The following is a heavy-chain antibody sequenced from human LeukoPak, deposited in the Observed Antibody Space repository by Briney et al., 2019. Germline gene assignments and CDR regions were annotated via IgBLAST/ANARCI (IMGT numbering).Heavy chain of an antibody. CDR3: AKDPYCSSTSCYTGGHWFDP. Sequence: PGGSLRLSCAASGFTFSSYATSWVRQAPGKGLEWVSAISGSGGSTYYADSVKGRFTISRDNSKNTLYLQMNSLRAEDTAVYYCAKDPYCSSTSCYTGGHWFDPWGQGTLVTVSS. CDR1: GFTFSSYA. V-gene: IGHV3-23*01. D-gene: IGHD2-2*02. J-gene: IGHJ5*02. CDR2: ISGSGGST.